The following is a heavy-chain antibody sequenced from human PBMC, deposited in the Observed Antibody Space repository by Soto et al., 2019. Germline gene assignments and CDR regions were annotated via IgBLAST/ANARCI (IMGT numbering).Heavy chain of an antibody. V-gene: IGHV1-18*04. D-gene: IGHD7-27*01. J-gene: IGHJ3*01. CDR3: ARVASTWGSNAFDF. CDR1: GYTFTTYG. Sequence: QVQLVQSGAEMKKPGASVKVSCKASGYTFTTYGISWVRQAPGQGLEWMGWISAYNGNTHYAQKLQGRVTMTTDTSTSTAYVELRSLRSDDTAVYYCARVASTWGSNAFDFWGQGTEVAVSS. CDR2: ISAYNGNT.